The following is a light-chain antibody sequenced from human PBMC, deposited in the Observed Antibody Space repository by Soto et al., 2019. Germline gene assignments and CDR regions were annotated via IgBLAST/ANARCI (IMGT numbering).Light chain of an antibody. CDR3: QQAASCPIT. J-gene: IGKJ5*01. CDR2: TAS. Sequence: DIHVTHSPSALFASGGVTKTITCRASQGLSSDLAWYQQKPGKAPNLLIYTASSLQSGVPSRFSGSGSGTDFTLTINGLQPEDFATYYCQQAASCPITFCQGTRLEIK. CDR1: QGLSSD. V-gene: IGKV1-12*01.